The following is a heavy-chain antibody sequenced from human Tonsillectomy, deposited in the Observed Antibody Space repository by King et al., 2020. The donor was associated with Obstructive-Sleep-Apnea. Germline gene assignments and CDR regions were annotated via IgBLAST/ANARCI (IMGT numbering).Heavy chain of an antibody. Sequence: QLVQSGAEVKKPGASVKVSCKASGYTFTSYDVNWVRQATGQGLEWMGWMNPNSGNTGYEQTFQVRVTMTRKTSISTAYMELSILRSEDTAVYYCARVGRYGDYFDYWGQGTLVTVSS. V-gene: IGHV1-8*01. CDR3: ARVGRYGDYFDY. D-gene: IGHD4-17*01. CDR2: MNPNSGNT. J-gene: IGHJ4*02. CDR1: GYTFTSYD.